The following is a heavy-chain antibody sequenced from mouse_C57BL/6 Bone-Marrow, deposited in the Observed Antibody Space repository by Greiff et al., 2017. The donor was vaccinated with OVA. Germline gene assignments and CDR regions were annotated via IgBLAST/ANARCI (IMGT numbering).Heavy chain of an antibody. Sequence: EVQLKESGGDLVKPGGSLKLSCAASGFTFSSYGMSWVRQTPDKRLEWVATISSGGSYTYYPDSVTGRFTISRDNAKNTLYLQMSSLKSEDTAMYYCARHGDYGSFFDYWGQGTTLTVSS. CDR1: GFTFSSYG. CDR3: ARHGDYGSFFDY. V-gene: IGHV5-6*01. D-gene: IGHD1-1*01. J-gene: IGHJ2*01. CDR2: ISSGGSYT.